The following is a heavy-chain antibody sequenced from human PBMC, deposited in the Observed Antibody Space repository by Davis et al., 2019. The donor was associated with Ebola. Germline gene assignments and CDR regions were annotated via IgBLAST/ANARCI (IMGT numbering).Heavy chain of an antibody. D-gene: IGHD3-22*01. CDR1: GYTFSNYG. J-gene: IGHJ4*02. V-gene: IGHV1-2*02. CDR3: ARVNRPYDSSGYYHY. Sequence: ASVKVSCKASGYTFSNYGINWVRQAPGQGLEWMGWINPNSGGTNYAQKFQGRVTMTRDTSISTAYMELSRLRSDDTAVYYCARVNRPYDSSGYYHYWGQGTLVTVSS. CDR2: INPNSGGT.